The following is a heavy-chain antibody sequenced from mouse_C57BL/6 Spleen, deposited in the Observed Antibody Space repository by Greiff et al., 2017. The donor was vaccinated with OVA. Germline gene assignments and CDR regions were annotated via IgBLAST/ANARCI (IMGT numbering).Heavy chain of an antibody. D-gene: IGHD1-1*01. CDR1: GYAFSSYW. Sequence: QVQLQQSGAELVKPGASVKISCKASGYAFSSYWMNWVKQRPGKGLEWIGQIYPGDGDTNYNGKFKGKATLTADKSSSTAYMQLSSLTSEDSAVYFCARRGASTTVVDWYFDVWGTGTTVTVSS. J-gene: IGHJ1*03. CDR3: ARRGASTTVVDWYFDV. CDR2: IYPGDGDT. V-gene: IGHV1-80*01.